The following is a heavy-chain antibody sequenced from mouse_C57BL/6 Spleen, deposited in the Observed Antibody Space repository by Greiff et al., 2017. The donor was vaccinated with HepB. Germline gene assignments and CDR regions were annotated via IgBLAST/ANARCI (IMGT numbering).Heavy chain of an antibody. J-gene: IGHJ1*03. Sequence: LLESGAELARPGASVKLSCKASGYTFTSYGISWVKQRTGQGLEWIGEIYPRSGNTYYNEKFKGKATLTADKSSSTAYMELRSLTSEDSAVYFCARYYYGRGNWYFDVWGTGTTVTVSS. V-gene: IGHV1-81*01. CDR1: GYTFTSYG. D-gene: IGHD1-1*01. CDR2: IYPRSGNT. CDR3: ARYYYGRGNWYFDV.